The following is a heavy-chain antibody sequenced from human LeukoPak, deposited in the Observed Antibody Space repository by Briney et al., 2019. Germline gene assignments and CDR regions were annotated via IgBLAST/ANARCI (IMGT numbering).Heavy chain of an antibody. CDR2: ISGSGGST. V-gene: IGHV3-23*01. J-gene: IGHJ4*02. CDR3: AKDRELWYYYFDY. Sequence: GGSLRLSCEASGFTFRDYYMGWVRQAPGKGLEWVSAISGSGGSTYYADSVKGRFTISRDNSKNTLYLQMNSLRAEDTAVYYCAKDRELWYYYFDYWGQGTLVTVSS. CDR1: GFTFRDYY. D-gene: IGHD5-18*01.